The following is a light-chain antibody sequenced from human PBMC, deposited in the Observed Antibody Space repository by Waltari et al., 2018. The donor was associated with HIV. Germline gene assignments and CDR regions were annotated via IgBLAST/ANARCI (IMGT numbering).Light chain of an antibody. Sequence: QSALTQPPSVSGSLGQSVTIPCNGTSRDIGAYNPVSWYQQSHGTAPKHRIYEVTHRPSGVPVRFSGSKSGNTASLTISGLQADDEADYYCSSYTTSSTWVFGGGTKLTVL. J-gene: IGLJ3*02. CDR2: EVT. CDR3: SSYTTSSTWV. V-gene: IGLV2-18*02. CDR1: SRDIGAYNP.